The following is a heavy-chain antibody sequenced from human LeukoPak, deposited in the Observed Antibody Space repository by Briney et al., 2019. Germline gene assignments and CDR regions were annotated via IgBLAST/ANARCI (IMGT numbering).Heavy chain of an antibody. CDR2: INSNSGGT. D-gene: IGHD4-17*01. J-gene: IGHJ4*02. V-gene: IGHV1-2*02. CDR1: GYPFTGYY. CDR3: AREISDYASAY. Sequence: ASVKVSCKASGYPFTGYYIHWVRQAPGQGLEWMGWINSNSGGTNYAQKFQGRVIMTSDTSITTAYMDLSRLTSDDTAVYYCAREISDYASAYWGQGTLVTVSS.